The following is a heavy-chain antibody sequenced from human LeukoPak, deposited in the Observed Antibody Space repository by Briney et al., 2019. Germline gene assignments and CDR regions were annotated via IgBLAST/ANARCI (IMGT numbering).Heavy chain of an antibody. CDR1: GGSISSGDYY. CDR3: AREGLYGDYAPPYYYYGMDV. V-gene: IGHV4-30-4*01. CDR2: IYYSGST. J-gene: IGHJ6*02. D-gene: IGHD4-17*01. Sequence: SETLFLTCTVSGGSISSGDYYWSWIRQPPGKGLEWIGYIYYSGSTYYNPSLKSRVTISVDTSKNQFSLKLSSVTAADTAVYYCAREGLYGDYAPPYYYYGMDVWGQGTTVTVSS.